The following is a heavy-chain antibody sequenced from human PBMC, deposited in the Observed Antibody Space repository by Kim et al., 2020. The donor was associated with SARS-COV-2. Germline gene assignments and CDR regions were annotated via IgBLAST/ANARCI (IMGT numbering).Heavy chain of an antibody. V-gene: IGHV3-30*01. D-gene: IGHD4-17*01. CDR3: ARGLYGDYVPEYFQH. J-gene: IGHJ1*01. Sequence: DSVKGRFTISRDNSKNTLYLQMNSLRAEDTAVYYCARGLYGDYVPEYFQHWGQGTLVTVSS.